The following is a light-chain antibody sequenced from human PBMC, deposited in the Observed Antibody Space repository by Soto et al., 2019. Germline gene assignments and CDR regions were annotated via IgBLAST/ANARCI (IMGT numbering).Light chain of an antibody. CDR1: QGIRNS. V-gene: IGKV1-27*01. J-gene: IGKJ3*01. Sequence: DTQMTQSPSSLSASIGDRVTITCRASQGIRNSVAWYQQKPGKVPNLLIYAASTLQSGVPSRFSGSGSETDFTLTISSLQTEDVETHYCQKYNSANYTLGHGTRWIS. CDR3: QKYNSANYT. CDR2: AAS.